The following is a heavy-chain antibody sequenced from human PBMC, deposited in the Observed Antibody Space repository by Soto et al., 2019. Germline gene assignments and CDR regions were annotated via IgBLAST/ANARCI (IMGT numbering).Heavy chain of an antibody. CDR1: GYSFSSYT. D-gene: IGHD5-12*01. Sequence: QVQLVQSGGAVKKPGASVTVSCKASGYSFSSYTINWVRQAPGQGLEWLGWIRAYNGNTKYVEKLQGRVTMTTDTSTSTAYMELRNLRSDDTAVYYCARESKKWPDFWGPGTLVTVSS. CDR2: IRAYNGNT. J-gene: IGHJ4*02. CDR3: ARESKKWPDF. V-gene: IGHV1-18*04.